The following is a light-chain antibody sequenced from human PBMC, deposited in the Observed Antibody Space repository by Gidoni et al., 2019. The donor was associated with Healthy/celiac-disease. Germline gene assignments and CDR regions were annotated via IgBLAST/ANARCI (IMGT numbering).Light chain of an antibody. CDR2: QAS. Sequence: IQTTQSPSNLSASVGDRVTITCRASQTIRNWLAWYQQKPGNAPKVLIYQASSLESGVPSRFSGSGSGTEFTLTISSLQPDDFATYYCQQYNSYSLTFGRGTRLEIK. CDR1: QTIRNW. CDR3: QQYNSYSLT. V-gene: IGKV1-5*03. J-gene: IGKJ5*01.